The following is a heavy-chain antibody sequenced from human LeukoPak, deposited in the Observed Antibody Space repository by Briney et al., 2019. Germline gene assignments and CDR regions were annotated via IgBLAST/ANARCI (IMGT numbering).Heavy chain of an antibody. CDR3: ARDLDDAFDI. Sequence: ASVKVSCKASGYTFTSYAMNWVRQAPGQGLEWMGWINPNSGGTNYAQKFQGRVTMTRDTSISTAYMELSRLRSDDTAVYYCARDLDDAFDIWGQGTMVTVSS. J-gene: IGHJ3*02. V-gene: IGHV1-2*02. CDR2: INPNSGGT. CDR1: GYTFTSYA.